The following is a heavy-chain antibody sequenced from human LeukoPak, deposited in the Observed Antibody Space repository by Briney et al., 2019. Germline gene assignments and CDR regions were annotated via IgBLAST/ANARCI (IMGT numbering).Heavy chain of an antibody. V-gene: IGHV1-46*01. CDR1: GYTFTSYY. D-gene: IGHD2-2*01. J-gene: IGHJ3*02. Sequence: GASVKVSCKASGYTFTSYYMHWVRQAPGQGLEWMGIINPSGGSTSYAQKFQGRVTMTRDTSTSTVYMELSSLRSEDTAVYYCASAGYCSSTSCYVRGAFDIWGQGTMVTVSS. CDR3: ASAGYCSSTSCYVRGAFDI. CDR2: INPSGGST.